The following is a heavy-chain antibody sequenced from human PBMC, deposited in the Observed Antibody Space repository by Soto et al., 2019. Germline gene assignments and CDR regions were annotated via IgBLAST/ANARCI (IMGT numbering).Heavy chain of an antibody. CDR2: IYYSGRT. CDR1: GGSVRSSTYY. J-gene: IGHJ5*02. V-gene: IGHV4-39*07. CDR3: ARGARRYYYDSSGSYNWFDP. D-gene: IGHD3-22*01. Sequence: SETLSLTCTVSGGSVRSSTYYWGWIRQAPGKGLEWIASIYYSGRTHNNPALKSRVTISVDTSKNQFSLKLSSVTAADTAVYYCARGARRYYYDSSGSYNWFDPWGQGTLVTVSS.